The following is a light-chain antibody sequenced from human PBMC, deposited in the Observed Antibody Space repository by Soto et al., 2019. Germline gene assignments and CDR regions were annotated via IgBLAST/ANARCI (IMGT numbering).Light chain of an antibody. CDR3: QSYDSSLSGWV. V-gene: IGLV1-40*01. CDR2: GNN. J-gene: IGLJ3*02. CDR1: SSNIGGGYD. Sequence: QSVLTQPPSVSGAPGQRVTISCTGSSSNIGGGYDVHWYQQLPGTAPKLLIFGNNNRPSGVPDRFSGSKSGTSASLAITGLQAEDEADYYCQSYDSSLSGWVFGGGTKL.